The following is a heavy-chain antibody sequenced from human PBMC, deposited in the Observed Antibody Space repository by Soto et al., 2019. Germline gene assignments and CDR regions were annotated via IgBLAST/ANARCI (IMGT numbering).Heavy chain of an antibody. CDR1: GGSISSSSYY. CDR2: IYYSGST. J-gene: IGHJ4*02. V-gene: IGHV4-39*01. D-gene: IGHD3-9*01. Sequence: PSETLSLTCTVSGGSISSSSYYWGWIRQPPGKGLEWIGSIYYSGSTYYNPSLKSRVTISVDTSKNQFSLKLSSVTAADTAVYYCARLPDDDFYDILTGYYFDYWGQGTLVTVSS. CDR3: ARLPDDDFYDILTGYYFDY.